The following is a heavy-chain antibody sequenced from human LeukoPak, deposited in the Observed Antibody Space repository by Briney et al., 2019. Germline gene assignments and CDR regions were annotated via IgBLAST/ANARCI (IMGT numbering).Heavy chain of an antibody. CDR1: GFTFSNFE. J-gene: IGHJ4*02. CDR2: ISSSSSYI. CDR3: ARDVWASGWYLTLFAY. V-gene: IGHV3-21*01. D-gene: IGHD6-19*01. Sequence: NPGGSLRLSCTASGFTFSNFEMNWVRQAPGKGLEWVSSISSSSSYIYYADSVKGRFTISRDNAKNSLYLQMNSLRAEDTAVYYCARDVWASGWYLTLFAYWGQGTLVTVSS.